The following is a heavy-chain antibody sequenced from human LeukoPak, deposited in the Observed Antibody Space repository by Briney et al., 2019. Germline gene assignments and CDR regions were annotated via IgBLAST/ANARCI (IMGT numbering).Heavy chain of an antibody. D-gene: IGHD1-26*01. V-gene: IGHV3-23*01. CDR2: ISGSGGST. CDR1: GFTFSSYG. CDR3: AKGHPRVGATLAPDYDY. J-gene: IGHJ4*02. Sequence: PGGSLRLSCAASGFTFSSYGMHWVRQAPGKGLEWVSAISGSGGSTYYADSVKGRFTISRDNSKNTLYLQMNSLRAEDTAVYYCAKGHPRVGATLAPDYDYWGQGTLVTVSS.